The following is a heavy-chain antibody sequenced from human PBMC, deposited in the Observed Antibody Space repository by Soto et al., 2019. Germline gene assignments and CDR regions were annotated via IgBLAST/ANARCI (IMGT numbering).Heavy chain of an antibody. CDR2: IYYSGST. CDR1: GGSISSGTYY. Sequence: QVQLQESGPGLVKPSQTLSLICTVSGGSISSGTYYWSWIRQHPGKGLEWIGYIYYSGSTYYNPSLKSRVTISVDRPKNQFSLKLSSVTAADTAVYYCARDGRGRYDTIIPSYYYGVDVWGQGTTVTVSS. V-gene: IGHV4-31*03. J-gene: IGHJ6*02. D-gene: IGHD3-3*01. CDR3: ARDGRGRYDTIIPSYYYGVDV.